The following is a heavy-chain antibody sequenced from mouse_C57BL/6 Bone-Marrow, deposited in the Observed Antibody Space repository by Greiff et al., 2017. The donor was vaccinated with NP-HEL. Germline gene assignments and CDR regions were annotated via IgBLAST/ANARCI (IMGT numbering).Heavy chain of an antibody. J-gene: IGHJ4*01. CDR2: IYPGSGST. Sequence: VQLQQPGAELVKPGASVKMSCKASGYTFTSYWITWVKQRPGQGLEWIGDIYPGSGSTNYNEKFKSKATLTVDTSSSTAYMQLSSLTSEDSAVYYCARLLPYGPDAMDYWGQGTSVTVSS. CDR1: GYTFTSYW. D-gene: IGHD6-5*01. V-gene: IGHV1-55*01. CDR3: ARLLPYGPDAMDY.